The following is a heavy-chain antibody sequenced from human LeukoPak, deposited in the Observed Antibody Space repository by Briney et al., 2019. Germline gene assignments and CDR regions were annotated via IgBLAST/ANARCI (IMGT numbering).Heavy chain of an antibody. Sequence: PSETLSLTCTVSGGSISSSSYYWGWIRQPPGKGLEWIGSIYYSGSTYYNPSLKSRVTISVDTSKNQFSLKLSSVTAADTAVYYCARHIVRSYYYYYMDVWGKGTTVTVSS. J-gene: IGHJ6*03. D-gene: IGHD2-15*01. CDR3: ARHIVRSYYYYYMDV. CDR2: IYYSGST. CDR1: GGSISSSSYY. V-gene: IGHV4-39*01.